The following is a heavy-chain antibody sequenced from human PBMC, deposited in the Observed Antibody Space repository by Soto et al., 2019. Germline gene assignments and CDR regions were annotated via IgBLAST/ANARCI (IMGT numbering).Heavy chain of an antibody. V-gene: IGHV3-53*01. CDR3: ARDRGIAAPYYYYGMDV. Sequence: GGSLRLSCAASGFTVSSNYMSWVRQAPGKGLEWVSVIYSGGSTYYADSVKGRFTISRDNSKNTLYLRMNSLRAEDTAVYYCARDRGIAAPYYYYGMDVWGQGTTVTVSS. CDR2: IYSGGST. D-gene: IGHD6-6*01. J-gene: IGHJ6*02. CDR1: GFTVSSNY.